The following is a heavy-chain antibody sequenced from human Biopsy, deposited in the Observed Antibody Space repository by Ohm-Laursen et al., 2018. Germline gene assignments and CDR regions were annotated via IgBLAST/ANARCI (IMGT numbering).Heavy chain of an antibody. Sequence: SQTLPLTCTVSGGSISSGGSYWSWIRQCPGKGLEWIGYIFNSANTYYNPSLKNLITISGDTSKNQFSLKLNSVTAADTAVYYCARGDYFDSNGYFWFDPWGQGTLVTVSS. D-gene: IGHD3-22*01. V-gene: IGHV4-31*01. CDR3: ARGDYFDSNGYFWFDP. CDR1: GGSISSGGSY. J-gene: IGHJ5*02. CDR2: IFNSANT.